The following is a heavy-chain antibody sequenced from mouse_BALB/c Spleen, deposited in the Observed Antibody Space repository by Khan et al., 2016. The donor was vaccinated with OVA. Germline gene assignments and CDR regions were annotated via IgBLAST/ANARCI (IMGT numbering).Heavy chain of an antibody. CDR1: GYSITSCYG. V-gene: IGHV3-1*02. J-gene: IGHJ2*01. D-gene: IGHD1-2*01. CDR3: ARTARINY. CDR2: ISYSGST. Sequence: EVQLQESGPGLVKPSQSLSLTCTVTGYSITSCYGWNLIRQFPGDKLEWMGIISYSGSTNYNPSFNSRISITRDTSKNQFFLQLNAETTEDTATYYCARTARINYWGQGTTLTVSA.